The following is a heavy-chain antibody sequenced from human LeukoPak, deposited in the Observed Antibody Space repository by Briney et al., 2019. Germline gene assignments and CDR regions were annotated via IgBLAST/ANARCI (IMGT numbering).Heavy chain of an antibody. CDR3: AILAVAGRTFDY. J-gene: IGHJ4*02. Sequence: GGSLRLSCAASGFTFSSYAVHGVRQAPGKGLEWVAVISYDGSNKYYADSVKGRFTISRDNSKNTLYLQMNSLRAEDTAVYYCAILAVAGRTFDYWGQGTLVTVSS. CDR1: GFTFSSYA. CDR2: ISYDGSNK. D-gene: IGHD6-19*01. V-gene: IGHV3-30-3*01.